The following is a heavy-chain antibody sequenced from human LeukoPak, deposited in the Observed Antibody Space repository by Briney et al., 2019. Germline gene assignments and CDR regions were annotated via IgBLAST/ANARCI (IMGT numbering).Heavy chain of an antibody. CDR2: ISGGGSSK. Sequence: GGSLRLSCAASGFTFSNYAMNWVRQAPGKGLEWVSAISGGGSSKYYADSVKGRFTISRDNSKNTLYLQMNSLRAEDTAGYYCAKVGLGYCSSTGCYIRDCYDYYGMVVWGEGNTVTVSS. CDR3: AKVGLGYCSSTGCYIRDCYDYYGMVV. J-gene: IGHJ6*01. CDR1: GFTFSNYA. V-gene: IGHV3-23*01. D-gene: IGHD2-2*02.